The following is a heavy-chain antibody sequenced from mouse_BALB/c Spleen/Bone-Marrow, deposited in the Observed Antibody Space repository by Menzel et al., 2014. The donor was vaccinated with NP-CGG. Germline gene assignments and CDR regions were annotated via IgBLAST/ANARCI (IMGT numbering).Heavy chain of an antibody. Sequence: QVHVKQSGAELVRPGSSVKISCKAFGYAFSLYWVNWVKQRPGQGLEWIGQIYPGDDDTDYNGKFKGKATLTADRSSSTAYMQLGSLTSEDSAVYFCARGGISIDYWGHGTTLTVSS. V-gene: IGHV1-80*01. CDR2: IYPGDDDT. J-gene: IGHJ2*01. CDR3: ARGGISIDY. CDR1: GYAFSLYW.